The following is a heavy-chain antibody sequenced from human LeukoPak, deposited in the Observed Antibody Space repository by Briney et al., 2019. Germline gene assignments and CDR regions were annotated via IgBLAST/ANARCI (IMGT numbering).Heavy chain of an antibody. V-gene: IGHV4-30-2*01. J-gene: IGHJ4*02. Sequence: PSETLSLTCAVSGGSISSGGYSWSWIRQPPGKGLEWIGYIYHSGSTYYNPSLKSRVTISVDRSKNQFSLKLSSVTAADTAVYYCASVYYDFWSGYYTDYWGQGTLVTVSS. CDR1: GGSISSGGYS. CDR2: IYHSGST. D-gene: IGHD3-3*01. CDR3: ASVYYDFWSGYYTDY.